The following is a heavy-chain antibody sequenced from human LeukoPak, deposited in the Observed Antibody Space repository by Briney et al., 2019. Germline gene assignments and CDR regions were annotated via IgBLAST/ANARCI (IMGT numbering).Heavy chain of an antibody. CDR2: IYYSGST. CDR1: GGSISSYY. V-gene: IGHV4-59*12. Sequence: PSETLSLTCTVSGGSISSYYWSWIRQPPGKGLEWIGYIYYSGSTNYNPSLKSRVTISVDTSKNQFSLKLSSVTAADTAVYYCARSGVPAAIGFPNWFDPWGQGTLVTVSS. D-gene: IGHD2-2*01. CDR3: ARSGVPAAIGFPNWFDP. J-gene: IGHJ5*02.